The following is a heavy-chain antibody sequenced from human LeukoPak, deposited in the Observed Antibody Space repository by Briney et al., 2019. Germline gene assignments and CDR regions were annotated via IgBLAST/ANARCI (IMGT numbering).Heavy chain of an antibody. V-gene: IGHV3-33*01. D-gene: IGHD4-17*01. Sequence: GGSLRLSCSASGFTFSSYGMHWVRQAPGKGLEWAAVIWYDGSNKYYADSVKGRFTISRDNSKNTLYLQMNSLRAEDTAVYYCAGDYGEYYYGMDVWGQGTTVTVSS. J-gene: IGHJ6*02. CDR3: AGDYGEYYYGMDV. CDR1: GFTFSSYG. CDR2: IWYDGSNK.